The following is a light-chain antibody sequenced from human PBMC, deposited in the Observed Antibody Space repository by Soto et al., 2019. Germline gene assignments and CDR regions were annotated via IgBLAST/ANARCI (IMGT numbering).Light chain of an antibody. CDR1: SSNIGAGYD. V-gene: IGLV1-40*01. J-gene: IGLJ1*01. CDR3: CSYAGRSTFNV. CDR2: EVT. Sequence: QSVLTQPPSVSGAPGQRVTISCTGSSSNIGAGYDVNWYQHVPGKAPKLVIYEVTKRPSGVSDRFSGSKSGNTASLTLSGLQAEDEADYYCCSYAGRSTFNVFGTGTKVTVL.